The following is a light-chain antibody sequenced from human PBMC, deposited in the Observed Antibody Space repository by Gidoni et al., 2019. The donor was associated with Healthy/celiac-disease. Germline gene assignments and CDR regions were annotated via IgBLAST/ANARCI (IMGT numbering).Light chain of an antibody. CDR1: QSVSSY. V-gene: IGKV3-11*01. CDR2: DAS. CDR3: QQRSNWST. Sequence: EIVLTQSPATLSFSPGESATLSCRASQSVSSYLAWYQQKPGQAPRLLIYDASNRATGIPARFSGSGSGTDFTLTISSLEPEDFAVYYCQQRSNWSTFGGGTKVEIK. J-gene: IGKJ4*01.